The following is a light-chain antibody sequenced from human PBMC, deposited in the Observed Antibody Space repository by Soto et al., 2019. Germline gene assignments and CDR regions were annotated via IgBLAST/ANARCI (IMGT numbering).Light chain of an antibody. CDR3: QQYGSSPFT. V-gene: IGKV3-20*01. J-gene: IGKJ2*01. CDR2: GAS. Sequence: EIVLTQSPGTLSVSPGERATLSCRPSQNVSSSYLAWFQQSPGQAPRLLIYGASNRATGIPDRLSGSGSGTDFTLSISRLEPEDFAVYYCQQYGSSPFTFGQGTKLEIK. CDR1: QNVSSSY.